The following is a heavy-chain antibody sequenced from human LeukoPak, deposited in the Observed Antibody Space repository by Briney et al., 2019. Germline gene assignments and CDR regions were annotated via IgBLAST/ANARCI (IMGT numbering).Heavy chain of an antibody. D-gene: IGHD5-18*01. J-gene: IGHJ4*02. CDR2: IKQDGSEK. Sequence: GSLRLSCAASGFTFSSYWMSWVRQAPGKGLEWVANIKQDGSEKYYVDSVKGRFTISRDNAKNSLYLQMNSLRAEDTAVYYCARAGYSYGPLPDYWGQGTLVTVSS. V-gene: IGHV3-7*01. CDR3: ARAGYSYGPLPDY. CDR1: GFTFSSYW.